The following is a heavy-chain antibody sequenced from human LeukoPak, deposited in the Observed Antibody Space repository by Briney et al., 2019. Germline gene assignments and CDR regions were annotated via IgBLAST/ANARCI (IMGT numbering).Heavy chain of an antibody. J-gene: IGHJ6*04. Sequence: PGGSLRLSCAASGFTFSSYGMHWVRQAPGKGLEWVAVIWYDGSNKYYADSVKGRFTISRDNSKNTLYLQMNSLRAEDTAVYYCARKKGDLPSYYYYYGMDVWGKGTTVTVSS. CDR1: GFTFSSYG. CDR2: IWYDGSNK. CDR3: ARKKGDLPSYYYYYGMDV. D-gene: IGHD1-26*01. V-gene: IGHV3-33*01.